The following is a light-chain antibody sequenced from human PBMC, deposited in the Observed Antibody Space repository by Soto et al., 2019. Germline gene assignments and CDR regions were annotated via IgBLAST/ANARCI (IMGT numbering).Light chain of an antibody. V-gene: IGLV2-8*01. CDR2: EVS. CDR1: SSDVGANNF. Sequence: SAPAQPPSASGSPGQSVTISCTGTSSDVGANNFVSWYQHHPGKAPKLLIYEVSKRPSGVPDRFSGSKSGNTASLTVSGLQAEDEAHYFCVSYAGSNKYVLFGGGTKLTVL. CDR3: VSYAGSNKYVL. J-gene: IGLJ2*01.